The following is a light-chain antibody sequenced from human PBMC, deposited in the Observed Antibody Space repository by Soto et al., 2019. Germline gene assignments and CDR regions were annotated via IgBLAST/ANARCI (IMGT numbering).Light chain of an antibody. J-gene: IGKJ2*01. V-gene: IGKV1-39*01. CDR2: AAS. CDR3: QQSNSSPYT. CDR1: KSISSY. Sequence: DIQMTQSPSSLSASVGERVNITCRASKSISSYLNWYQHKPGTAPKLLIYAASRLQSGVPSRFTGSGSRTDFTLTISSLQPEDFATYFCQQSNSSPYTFGQGTRLEIK.